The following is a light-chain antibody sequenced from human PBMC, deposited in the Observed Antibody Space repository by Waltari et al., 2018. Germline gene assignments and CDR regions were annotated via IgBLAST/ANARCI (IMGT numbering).Light chain of an antibody. CDR2: VAS. CDR1: QSVGGYY. V-gene: IGKV3-20*01. CDR3: QQYASAPDS. J-gene: IGKJ2*01. Sequence: VLKQSSGTLSWSPGERATLSCRTSQSVGGYYLAWHQQKHGQAPRILIYVASTRATGIPDRLSGSGSGTAFTLTISRVEPEDFAVYYCQQYASAPDSFGPGNRRKIK.